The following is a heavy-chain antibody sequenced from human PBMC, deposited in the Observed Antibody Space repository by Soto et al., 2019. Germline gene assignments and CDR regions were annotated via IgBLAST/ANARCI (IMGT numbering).Heavy chain of an antibody. D-gene: IGHD2-2*02. Sequence: QVQLVQPGAEVKRPGSSIKVSCKATGGAFISYAVSWVRQAPGQGLEWVGGVIPLLGTPKYAQRFQDRVTITADESTGTAYMELSSLRSEDTAVYYCGTILDLRGGIYYYGVDVWGQGTTVIVSS. J-gene: IGHJ6*02. V-gene: IGHV1-69*01. CDR3: GTILDLRGGIYYYGVDV. CDR2: VIPLLGTP. CDR1: GGAFISYA.